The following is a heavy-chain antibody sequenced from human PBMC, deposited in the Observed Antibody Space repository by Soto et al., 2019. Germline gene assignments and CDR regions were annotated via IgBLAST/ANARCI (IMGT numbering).Heavy chain of an antibody. D-gene: IGHD6-13*01. V-gene: IGHV6-1*01. CDR1: GESVSSYSAA. J-gene: IGHJ5*02. Sequence: QVQLQPSGPGLVKPSQTLSLSCAISGESVSSYSAAWNWIRQSPSRGLERLGRTYYRAEWYHDYAISVEGRISINADSAKNQVSLQLNSVTPEDTAVYYCARSKPEAGTGVWFDPWGQGTLVNVSS. CDR2: TYYRAEWYH. CDR3: ARSKPEAGTGVWFDP.